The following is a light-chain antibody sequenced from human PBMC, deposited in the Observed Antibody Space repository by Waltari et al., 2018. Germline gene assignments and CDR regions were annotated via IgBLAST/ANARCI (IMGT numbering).Light chain of an antibody. CDR1: NSDIGSYTR. Sequence: QAALTQPPSVSGSPGQSVTISCTGTNSDIGSYTRVSWYQQHPGKAPKLVIYEVSKRPSGVSNRFSGSKSGNTASLIISGLQAADEADYYWSSYADFYTFIFGAGTRLTVL. V-gene: IGLV2-14*01. J-gene: IGLJ7*01. CDR2: EVS. CDR3: SSYADFYTFI.